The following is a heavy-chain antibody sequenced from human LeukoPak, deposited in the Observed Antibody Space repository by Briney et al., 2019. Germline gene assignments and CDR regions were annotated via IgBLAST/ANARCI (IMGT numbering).Heavy chain of an antibody. CDR1: GFTLRSYS. CDR2: VSTSSYYL. J-gene: IGHJ4*02. CDR3: ARDASGSSTGLIDS. V-gene: IGHV3-21*01. Sequence: GGSLRLSCVASGFTLRSYSMNWVRQAPGKGLEWVSYVSTSSYYLYYADSVKGRFTISRDDAKNSLYLQMNSLRAEDTAIYYCARDASGSSTGLIDSWGQGTLVTVSS. D-gene: IGHD1-26*01.